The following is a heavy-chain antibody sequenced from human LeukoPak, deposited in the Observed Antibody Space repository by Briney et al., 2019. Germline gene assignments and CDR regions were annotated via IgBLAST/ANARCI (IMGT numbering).Heavy chain of an antibody. CDR1: GFTFNDYY. V-gene: IGHV3-11*01. CDR3: AKDVGSSWSYYFDY. J-gene: IGHJ4*02. D-gene: IGHD6-13*01. CDR2: ISSSGSSI. Sequence: GGSLRLSCAASGFTFNDYYMSWIRQAPGMGLEWVSYISSSGSSIHYADSVKGRFTISRDNAKNSLYLQMNGLRAEDTAVYYCAKDVGSSWSYYFDYWGQGTLVTVSS.